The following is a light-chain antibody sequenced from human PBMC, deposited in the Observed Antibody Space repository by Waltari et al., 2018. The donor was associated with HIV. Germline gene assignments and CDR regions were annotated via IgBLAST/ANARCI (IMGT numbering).Light chain of an antibody. CDR1: SNDVGGYNY. CDR2: YVS. V-gene: IGLV2-14*03. J-gene: IGLJ3*02. Sequence: QSALTQPASVSGSPGQSITISCTGSSNDVGGYNYVSWYQQHPGKAPRLMIYYVSTRPSGVSDRFSGSKSGDTASLTISGLQPEDEADYYCESYTSSSVWVFGGGTRLTVL. CDR3: ESYTSSSVWV.